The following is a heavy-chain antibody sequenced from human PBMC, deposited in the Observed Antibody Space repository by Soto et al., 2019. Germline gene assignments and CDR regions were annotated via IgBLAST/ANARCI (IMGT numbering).Heavy chain of an antibody. D-gene: IGHD3-16*01. V-gene: IGHV1-3*01. J-gene: IGHJ4*02. CDR1: GYTFTSYA. CDR3: ARGPNRYYFDY. Sequence: GASVKVSCKASGYTFTSYAMHWVRQAPGQRLEWMGWINAGNGNTKYSQKFKGRVTITRDTSASTAYMELSSLRSEDTAVYYCARGPNRYYFDYWGQGTLVTVSS. CDR2: INAGNGNT.